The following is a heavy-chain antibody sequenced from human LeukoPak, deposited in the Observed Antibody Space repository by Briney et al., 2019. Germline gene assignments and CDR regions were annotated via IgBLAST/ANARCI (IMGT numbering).Heavy chain of an antibody. Sequence: SETLSLTCAARGESFSAYFWSWIRQVPGKGLEWIGEIDHRGVSTYNPSLKSRATMLVDTSNNHFSLSLTSVTAADTATYYCASRSLTLAAARCFDDWGQGTVVTVSS. CDR1: GESFSAYF. V-gene: IGHV4-34*01. J-gene: IGHJ4*03. D-gene: IGHD2-15*01. CDR3: ASRSLTLAAARCFDD. CDR2: IDHRGVS.